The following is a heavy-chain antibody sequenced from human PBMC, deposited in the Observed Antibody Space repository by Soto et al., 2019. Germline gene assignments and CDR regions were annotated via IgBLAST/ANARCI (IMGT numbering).Heavy chain of an antibody. CDR1: GYAFTSYD. CDR2: MNPNSGNT. D-gene: IGHD3-10*02. J-gene: IGHJ6*02. V-gene: IGHV1-8*01. Sequence: ASVKVSFKDSGYAFTSYDIKWGRQATGQGLEWMGCMNPNSGNTDYAQKFQGRVTMTRNTSISTAYIELSSLRSEDTAVYYCERMLRRHYYYNGMDVWGQGTTVTV. CDR3: ERMLRRHYYYNGMDV.